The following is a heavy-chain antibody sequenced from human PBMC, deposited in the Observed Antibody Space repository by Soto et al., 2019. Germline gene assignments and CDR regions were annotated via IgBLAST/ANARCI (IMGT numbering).Heavy chain of an antibody. CDR2: ISAYNGNT. CDR3: ARVGSITIFGLVTGGREFDY. V-gene: IGHV1-18*01. Sequence: ASVKVSCKASGYTFTSYGISWVRQAPGQGLEWMGWISAYNGNTNYAQKLQGRVTMTTDTSTSTAYMELRSLRSDDTAVYYCARVGSITIFGLVTGGREFDYWGQGTLVTVSS. D-gene: IGHD3-3*01. CDR1: GYTFTSYG. J-gene: IGHJ4*02.